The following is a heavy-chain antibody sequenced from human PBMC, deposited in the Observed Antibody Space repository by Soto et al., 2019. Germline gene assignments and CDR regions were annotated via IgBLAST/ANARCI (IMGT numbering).Heavy chain of an antibody. CDR2: INHSGST. CDR3: ASDPRYCSSTSCPYYYYYGMDV. Sequence: QVQLQQWGAGLLKPSETLSLTCAVYGGSFSGYYWSWIRQPPGKGLEWIGEINHSGSTNYNPSLKRRVTISVDTSKNQFSLKLSSVTAADTAVYYCASDPRYCSSTSCPYYYYYGMDVWGQGTTVTVSS. D-gene: IGHD2-2*01. V-gene: IGHV4-34*01. CDR1: GGSFSGYY. J-gene: IGHJ6*02.